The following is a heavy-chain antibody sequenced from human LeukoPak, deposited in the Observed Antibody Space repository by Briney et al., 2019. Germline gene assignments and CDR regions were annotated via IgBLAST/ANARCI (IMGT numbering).Heavy chain of an antibody. D-gene: IGHD6-19*01. J-gene: IGHJ6*03. CDR2: MNPNSGNK. Sequence: ASVTVSYKASVYSFTNFDINWVRQAPGQGREGMGWMNPNSGNKGYAQKFQGRVTMTMNTSIPTAYMELSSLRSEDTAVYYCARGPQWRGDYYYMDVWGRGTTVTVSS. V-gene: IGHV1-8*01. CDR3: ARGPQWRGDYYYMDV. CDR1: VYSFTNFD.